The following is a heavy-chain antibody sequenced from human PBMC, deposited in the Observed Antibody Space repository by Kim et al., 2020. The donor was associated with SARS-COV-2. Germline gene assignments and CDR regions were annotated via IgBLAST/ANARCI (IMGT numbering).Heavy chain of an antibody. CDR3: ARGNLLV. J-gene: IGHJ4*02. Sequence: GGSLRLSCAAFGLTFSSNWMTRVCQAPGKGLEWGANIKQDGSEKSYVDSVKGRLNISRDNAKNSLFLQMDSLRAEDTAVHYCARGNLLVCGQGTLVTVSS. D-gene: IGHD2-8*02. CDR2: IKQDGSEK. CDR1: GLTFSSNW. V-gene: IGHV3-7*01.